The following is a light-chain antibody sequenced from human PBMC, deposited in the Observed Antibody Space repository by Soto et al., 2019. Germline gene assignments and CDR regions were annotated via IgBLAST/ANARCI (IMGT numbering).Light chain of an antibody. CDR2: GAS. CDR1: QSVSNTY. Sequence: EIVLTQSPGTLSLSPGERATLSFRASQSVSNTYLAWYQQKPGQAPRLLIYGASSRATGIPDRFSGSGSGTDFTLTISRLEPEDFAVYYCQQYGSSPGTFGQGTKVDIK. CDR3: QQYGSSPGT. J-gene: IGKJ1*01. V-gene: IGKV3-20*01.